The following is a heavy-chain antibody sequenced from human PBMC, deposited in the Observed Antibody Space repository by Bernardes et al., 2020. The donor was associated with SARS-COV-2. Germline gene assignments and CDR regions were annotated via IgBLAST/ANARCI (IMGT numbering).Heavy chain of an antibody. D-gene: IGHD3-10*01. V-gene: IGHV1-3*01. CDR2: IYGGNGNT. CDR1: GYMFSNYN. J-gene: IGHJ6*02. Sequence: ASAKVSCKASGYMFSNYNMHWVRQAPGQRLEWMGWIYGGNGNTKYSENFQDRVTISRDNSKNILFLQIDSLRVEDTAIYYCGKDSGLGLRFDGGMAVWGQGTTVTVSS. CDR3: GKDSGLGLRFDGGMAV.